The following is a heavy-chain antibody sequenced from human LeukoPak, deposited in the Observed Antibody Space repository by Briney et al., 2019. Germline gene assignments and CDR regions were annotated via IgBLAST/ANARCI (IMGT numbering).Heavy chain of an antibody. V-gene: IGHV4-59*01. CDR2: IYYSGST. D-gene: IGHD2-2*01. Sequence: SETLSLTCSVSGGSISGYYWSWIRQPPGKGLEWIGYIYYSGSTNYNPSLKSRVTISVDTSKNQFSLKLSSVTAADTALYYCARVTSYQLLSDYYYYYMDVWGKGTTVTVSS. CDR3: ARVTSYQLLSDYYYYYMDV. J-gene: IGHJ6*03. CDR1: GGSISGYY.